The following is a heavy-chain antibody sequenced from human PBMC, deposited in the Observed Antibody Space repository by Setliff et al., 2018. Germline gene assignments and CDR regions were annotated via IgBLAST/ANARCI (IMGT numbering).Heavy chain of an antibody. V-gene: IGHV4-34*01. CDR3: ATMRNYYETGNYYSSRWFDP. J-gene: IGHJ5*02. CDR1: GGSFSGYY. CDR2: INHTGST. D-gene: IGHD3-22*01. Sequence: SETLSLTCAVYGGSFSGYYWSWIRQPPGKGLEWIGEINHTGSTNYSPSLKSRVTISVDTSKNQFSLKLMSVTAADTAVYYCATMRNYYETGNYYSSRWFDPWGQGTLVTVSS.